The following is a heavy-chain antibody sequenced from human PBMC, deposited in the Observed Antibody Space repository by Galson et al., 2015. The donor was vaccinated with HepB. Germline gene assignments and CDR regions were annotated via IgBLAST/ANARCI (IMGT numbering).Heavy chain of an antibody. D-gene: IGHD4-17*01. V-gene: IGHV3-30*18. CDR3: AKEVNTVATDYGMDV. CDR2: ISYDGSNK. J-gene: IGHJ6*02. CDR1: GLTFSSYS. Sequence: SLRLSCAASGLTFSSYSMNWVRQAPGKGLEWVAVISYDGSNKYYADSVKGRFTISRDNSMNTLYLQMNSLRAEDTALYYCAKEVNTVATDYGMDVWGQGTTVTVSS.